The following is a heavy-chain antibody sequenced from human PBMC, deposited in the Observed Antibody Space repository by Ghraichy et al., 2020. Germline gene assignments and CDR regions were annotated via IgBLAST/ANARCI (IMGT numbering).Heavy chain of an antibody. Sequence: SETLSLTCTVSGGSISSYYWSWIRQPPGKGLEWIGYIYYSGSTNYNPSLKSRVTISVDTSKNQFSLKLSSVTAADTAVYYCARVWSRYYFDYWGQGTLVTVSS. V-gene: IGHV4-59*01. CDR2: IYYSGST. CDR1: GGSISSYY. CDR3: ARVWSRYYFDY. J-gene: IGHJ4*02. D-gene: IGHD3-3*01.